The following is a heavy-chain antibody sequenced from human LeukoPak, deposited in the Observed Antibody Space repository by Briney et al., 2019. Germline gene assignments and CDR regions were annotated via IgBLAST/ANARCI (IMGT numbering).Heavy chain of an antibody. D-gene: IGHD1-26*01. CDR2: IYHSGRT. CDR1: GNSISSGYY. V-gene: IGHV4-38-2*02. CDR3: ARVSMGAASYYFDY. J-gene: IGHJ4*02. Sequence: SETLSLTCTVSGNSISSGYYWGWIRQPPGKGLEWIGSIYHSGRTYYNPSLKSRVTISVDTSKNQFSLKLSSVTAADTAVYYCARVSMGAASYYFDYWGQGTLVTVSS.